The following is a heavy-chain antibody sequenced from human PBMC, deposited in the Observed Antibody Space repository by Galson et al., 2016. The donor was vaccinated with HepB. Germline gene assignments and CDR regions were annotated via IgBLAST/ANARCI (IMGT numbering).Heavy chain of an antibody. J-gene: IGHJ4*02. CDR1: GYNFTEYD. D-gene: IGHD3/OR15-3a*01. CDR3: ASYDVYSGPF. V-gene: IGHV1-8*01. CDR2: MTPKTGYA. Sequence: SVKVSCKASGYNFTEYDINWVRQAPGQGLEWLGWMTPKTGYAAYAPTFRGRISMTRDTSITTAYMELSSLRSEDTAVYFCASYDVYSGPFWGQGAQVTVSS.